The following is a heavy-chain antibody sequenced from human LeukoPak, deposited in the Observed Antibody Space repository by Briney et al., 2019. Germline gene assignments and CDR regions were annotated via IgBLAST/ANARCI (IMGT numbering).Heavy chain of an antibody. V-gene: IGHV1-18*04. CDR1: GYTFTGYY. D-gene: IGHD3-3*01. J-gene: IGHJ3*02. CDR2: ISTYNGDT. Sequence: ASVKVSCKASGYTFTGYYMHWVRQAPGQGLEWMGWISTYNGDTNYAQKLQGRVTMTTDTSTSTAYMELSSLRSEDTAVYYCARPVGYYDFWSGPNPKFDAFDIWGQGTMVTVPS. CDR3: ARPVGYYDFWSGPNPKFDAFDI.